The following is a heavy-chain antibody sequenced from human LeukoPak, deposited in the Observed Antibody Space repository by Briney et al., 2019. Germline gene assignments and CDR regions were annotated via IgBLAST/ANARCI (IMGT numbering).Heavy chain of an antibody. CDR1: GFTFSSYW. D-gene: IGHD6-6*01. J-gene: IGHJ6*03. V-gene: IGHV3-7*01. CDR2: IKQDGSEK. Sequence: GGSLRLSCAASGFTFSSYWMSWVRQAPGKGLEWVANIKQDGSEKYYVDSVKGRFTISRDNAKNSLYLQMNSLRAEDTAVYYCARDRTAARPFYYYYYMDVWGKGTTVTVSS. CDR3: ARDRTAARPFYYYYYMDV.